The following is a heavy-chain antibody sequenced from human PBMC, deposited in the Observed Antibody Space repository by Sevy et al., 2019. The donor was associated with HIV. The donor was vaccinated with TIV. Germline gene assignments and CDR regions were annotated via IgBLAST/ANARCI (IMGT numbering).Heavy chain of an antibody. D-gene: IGHD4-17*01. CDR1: GYTFTSYY. Sequence: ASVKVSCKASGYTFTSYYMHWVRQAPGQGLEWMGIINPSGGSTSYAQKFQGRVTMTRDTSTSTVYMELSSLRSEDTAVYYWAVLRWGGYDAFDIWGQGTMVTVSS. V-gene: IGHV1-46*01. CDR2: INPSGGST. CDR3: AVLRWGGYDAFDI. J-gene: IGHJ3*02.